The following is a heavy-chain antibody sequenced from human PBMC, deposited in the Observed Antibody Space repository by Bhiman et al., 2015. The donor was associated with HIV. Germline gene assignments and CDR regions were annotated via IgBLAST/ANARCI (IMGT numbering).Heavy chain of an antibody. CDR1: GFTFSTYW. J-gene: IGHJ6*02. D-gene: IGHD3-9*01. CDR2: IKPDGSEK. Sequence: VQLVESGGGVVQPGGSLRLSCVASGFTFSTYWMTWVRQAPGKGLEWVANIKPDGSEKFYVDSVKGRFTISRDNTNDSVYLQMNSLRAEDTAVYYCARDGQHFDWLLWNYYDYALDVWGQGTTVTVSS. V-gene: IGHV3-7*01. CDR3: ARDGQHFDWLLWNYYDYALDV.